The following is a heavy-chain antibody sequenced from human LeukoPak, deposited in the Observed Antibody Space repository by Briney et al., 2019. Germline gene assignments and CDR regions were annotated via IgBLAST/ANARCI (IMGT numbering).Heavy chain of an antibody. Sequence: SETLSLTCTVSGDPISSGNYYWTWIRQPAGKGLEWIGCIYTSGSTNYNPSLKSRVTISVDTSKNQFSLKLSSVTAADTAVYYCARGANLTKPRRVYNWFDPWGQGTLVTVSS. J-gene: IGHJ5*02. CDR2: IYTSGST. CDR1: GDPISSGNYY. V-gene: IGHV4-61*02. D-gene: IGHD1-1*01. CDR3: ARGANLTKPRRVYNWFDP.